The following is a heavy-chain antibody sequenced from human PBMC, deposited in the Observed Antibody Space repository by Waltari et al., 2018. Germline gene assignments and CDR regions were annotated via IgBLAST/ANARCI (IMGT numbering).Heavy chain of an antibody. CDR3: ARQSRSSDWYDY. D-gene: IGHD3-9*01. Sequence: EVQLVQSGVEVKKPGESLKISCLGSGYKFSSYWIAWVRQVPGKGLEWVGISCPGYSKTRYRPSFQGQVTMSVDKSATTAYLQCNNMKASDTAMYYCARQSRSSDWYDYWGQGTLITGSS. CDR1: GYKFSSYW. V-gene: IGHV5-51*01. CDR2: SCPGYSKT. J-gene: IGHJ4*02.